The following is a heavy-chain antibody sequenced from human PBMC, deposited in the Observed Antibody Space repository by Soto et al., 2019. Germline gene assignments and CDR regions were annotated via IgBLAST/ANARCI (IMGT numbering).Heavy chain of an antibody. CDR3: ARFHDYGDYSWFDP. V-gene: IGHV5-51*01. Sequence: PGESLKISCKASGHTLIDFWIGWVRQMPGKGLEWMGSICAGDSDTRYSPSFRGQVTISVDTSKNQFSLKLSSVTAADTAVYYCARFHDYGDYSWFDPWGQGTLVTVSS. CDR1: GHTLIDFW. D-gene: IGHD4-17*01. J-gene: IGHJ5*02. CDR2: ICAGDSDT.